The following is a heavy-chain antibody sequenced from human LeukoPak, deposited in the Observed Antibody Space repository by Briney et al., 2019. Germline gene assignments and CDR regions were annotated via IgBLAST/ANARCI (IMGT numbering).Heavy chain of an antibody. V-gene: IGHV3-66*01. Sequence: GGSLRLSCAASGFTVSDNYMSWVRQAPGKGLEWVSVIYSDGSTYYADSVKGRVTISRDNSKNTLYLQINSLRAEDTALYYCARVEFSGSSGFFIGAYDIWGQGTMVTVSS. D-gene: IGHD3-22*01. CDR2: IYSDGST. CDR3: ARVEFSGSSGFFIGAYDI. CDR1: GFTVSDNY. J-gene: IGHJ3*02.